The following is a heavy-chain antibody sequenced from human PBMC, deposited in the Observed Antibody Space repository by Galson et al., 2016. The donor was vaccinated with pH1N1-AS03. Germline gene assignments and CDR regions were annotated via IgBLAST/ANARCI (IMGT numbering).Heavy chain of an antibody. V-gene: IGHV4-61*02. CDR3: ARFYFEFLLEVVAVTGTELGAFDI. CDR1: GGSINNGDHY. CDR2: IDASGST. D-gene: IGHD2-21*02. J-gene: IGHJ3*02. Sequence: TLSLTCTVSGGSINNGDHYWSWIRQAAGQGLEWIGRIDASGSTNYNPSLKTRVTISFDTSSNEFSLNLRSVTAADTAVYYCARFYFEFLLEVVAVTGTELGAFDIWGQGTMVTVSS.